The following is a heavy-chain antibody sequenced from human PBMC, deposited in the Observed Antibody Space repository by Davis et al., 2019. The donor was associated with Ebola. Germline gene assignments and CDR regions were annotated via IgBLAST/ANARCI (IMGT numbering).Heavy chain of an antibody. J-gene: IGHJ3*02. D-gene: IGHD3-10*01. CDR1: GGSISSGDYS. CDR3: ARPSLVGAFDI. CDR2: IYYSGST. Sequence: SETLSLTCAVSGGSISSGDYSWSWIRQPPGKGLEWIGYIYYSGSTYYNPSLKSRVTISVDTSKNQFSLKLSSVTAADTAVYYCARPSLVGAFDIWGQGTMVTVSS. V-gene: IGHV4-30-2*03.